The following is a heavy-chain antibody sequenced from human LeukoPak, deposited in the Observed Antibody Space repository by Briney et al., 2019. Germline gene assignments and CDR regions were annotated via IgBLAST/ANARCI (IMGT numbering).Heavy chain of an antibody. J-gene: IGHJ6*03. D-gene: IGHD5-18*01. V-gene: IGHV4-4*09. CDR1: GGSISSYY. CDR3: ASLSVDTAMVPKAYYYMDV. CDR2: IYTSGST. Sequence: PSETLSLTCTVSGGSISSYYWSWIRQPPGKGLEWIRYIYTSGSTNYNPSLKSRVTISVDTSKNQFSLKLSSVTAADTAVYYCASLSVDTAMVPKAYYYMDVWGKGTTVTVSS.